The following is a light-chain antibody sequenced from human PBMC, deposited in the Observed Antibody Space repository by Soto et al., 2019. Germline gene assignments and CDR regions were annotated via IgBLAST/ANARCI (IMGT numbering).Light chain of an antibody. CDR2: GNT. CDR1: SSNIGASFG. J-gene: IGLJ3*02. CDR3: QSYDNSLSGSWV. Sequence: QSVLTQPPSVSGAPGQRVTISCTGSSSNIGASFGVHWYQHLPGTAPKLLIYGNTNRPSGVPDRFSGSKSGTSASLAITGLQAEDEADYYCQSYDNSLSGSWVFGGGTKLNRP. V-gene: IGLV1-40*01.